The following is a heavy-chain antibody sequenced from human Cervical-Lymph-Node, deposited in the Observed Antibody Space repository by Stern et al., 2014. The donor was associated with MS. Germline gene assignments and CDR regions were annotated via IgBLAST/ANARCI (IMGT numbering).Heavy chain of an antibody. Sequence: QVQLQESGPGLVKPSQTLSLTCTVSGASVSSGAYYWSWIRRHPGKGLEWIGHVYYSGSTDHNPSLRSRLTMSIDTSNNQFSLHLGAVTAADTATYYCARNRGRTGYFDSWGQGTLVTVSS. D-gene: IGHD2-15*01. CDR3: ARNRGRTGYFDS. V-gene: IGHV4-31*03. CDR1: GASVSSGAYY. CDR2: VYYSGST. J-gene: IGHJ4*02.